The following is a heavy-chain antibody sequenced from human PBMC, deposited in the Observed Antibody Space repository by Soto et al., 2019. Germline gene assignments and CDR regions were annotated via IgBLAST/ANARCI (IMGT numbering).Heavy chain of an antibody. D-gene: IGHD3-3*01. J-gene: IGHJ4*02. CDR2: VYPSDSDT. Sequence: XESLKISCKGSGYNFAGYWVAWVRQMPGKGLELMGIVYPSDSDTRYRPSFQGQVTISADKSISSAYLQWSSLRASDTAMYYCARGGVSTRTFDYWGQGTPVTVSS. V-gene: IGHV5-51*01. CDR1: GYNFAGYW. CDR3: ARGGVSTRTFDY.